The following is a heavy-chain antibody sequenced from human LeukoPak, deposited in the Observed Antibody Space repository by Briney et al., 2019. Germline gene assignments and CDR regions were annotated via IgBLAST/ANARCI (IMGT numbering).Heavy chain of an antibody. J-gene: IGHJ4*02. CDR2: IYYSGST. CDR1: GGSISSYY. D-gene: IGHD3-3*01. CDR3: ARYDFWSGPDY. V-gene: IGHV4-59*08. Sequence: SETLSLTCTVSGGSISSYYWSWIRQPPGKGLEWIGYIYYSGSTNYNPSLKSRVTISVDTSMNQFSLKLSSVTAADTAVYYCARYDFWSGPDYWGQGTLVTVSS.